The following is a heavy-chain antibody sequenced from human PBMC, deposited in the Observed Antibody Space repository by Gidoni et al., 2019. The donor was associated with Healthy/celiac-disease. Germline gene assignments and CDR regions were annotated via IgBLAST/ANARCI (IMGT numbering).Heavy chain of an antibody. D-gene: IGHD3-22*01. CDR2: FDPEDGET. CDR3: ATDRIVGTMIVPGAFDI. Sequence: SCKVSGYTLTELSMHWVRQAPGKGLEWMGGFDPEDGETIYAQKFQGRVTMTEDTSTDTAYMELSSLRSEDTAVYYCATDRIVGTMIVPGAFDIWGQGTMVTVSS. J-gene: IGHJ3*02. CDR1: GYTLTELS. V-gene: IGHV1-24*01.